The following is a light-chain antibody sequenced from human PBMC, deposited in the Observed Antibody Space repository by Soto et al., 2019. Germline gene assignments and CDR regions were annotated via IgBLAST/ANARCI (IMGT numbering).Light chain of an antibody. CDR2: KVS. Sequence: DIVLTQTPLSSPVTLGQPASISCRSSQSLVHSDGNTYLSWFHQRPGQPPRLLIDKVSNRFSEVPDRFSGSGAWTDFTLKISRVEAEDVGIYFCIQATQYRPYTFGQGTKLEIK. V-gene: IGKV2-24*01. CDR3: IQATQYRPYT. J-gene: IGKJ2*01. CDR1: QSLVHSDGNTY.